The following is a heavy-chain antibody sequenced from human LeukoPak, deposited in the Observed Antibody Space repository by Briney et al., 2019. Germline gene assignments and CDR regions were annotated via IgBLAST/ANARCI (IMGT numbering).Heavy chain of an antibody. Sequence: GASVKVSCKASGGTFSSYAISWVRQAPGQGLEWMGGIIPTFGTANYAQKFQGRVTITTDESTSTAYMELSSLRSEDTAVSYCARGGYSGYDSYFDYWGQGTLVTVSS. D-gene: IGHD5-12*01. CDR3: ARGGYSGYDSYFDY. V-gene: IGHV1-69*05. CDR2: IIPTFGTA. CDR1: GGTFSSYA. J-gene: IGHJ4*02.